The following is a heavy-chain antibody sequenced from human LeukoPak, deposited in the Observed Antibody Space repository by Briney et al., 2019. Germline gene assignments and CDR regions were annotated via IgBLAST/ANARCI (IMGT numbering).Heavy chain of an antibody. D-gene: IGHD3-22*01. CDR1: GFTFTNYY. CDR2: FLSDGSNE. Sequence: GGSLRLSCVASGFTFTNYYMHWVRQAPGKGLEWVASFLSDGSNEHFADSVKGRFTISRDNSKSTLYLQMNSLRAEDTAVYYCARSDSSGYYSAGLNDWGQGTLVTVSS. CDR3: ARSDSSGYYSAGLND. J-gene: IGHJ4*02. V-gene: IGHV3-30*02.